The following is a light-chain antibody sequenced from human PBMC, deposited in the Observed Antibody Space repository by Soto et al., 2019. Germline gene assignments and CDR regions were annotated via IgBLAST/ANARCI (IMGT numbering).Light chain of an antibody. V-gene: IGKV3-15*01. CDR3: QQSYSTPLWT. Sequence: EIVVTQSPATLSVSPGERVTLSCRASQSVSSSLAWYQQRPGQAPRLLIYDTSTRAAGIAARFSGSGSGTEFTLTISSLQPEDFATYYCQQSYSTPLWTFGQGTKVEIK. J-gene: IGKJ1*01. CDR1: QSVSSS. CDR2: DTS.